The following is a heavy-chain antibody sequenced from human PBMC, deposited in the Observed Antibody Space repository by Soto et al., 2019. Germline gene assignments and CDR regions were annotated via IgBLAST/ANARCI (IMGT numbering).Heavy chain of an antibody. CDR3: ARGPMTTVTGLIDY. Sequence: ASVKVSCKASGYTFTGYYMHWVRQAPGQGLERMGWINPNGGGTNYAQKFQGRVTMTRDTSISTAYMELSRLRSDDTAVYYCARGPMTTVTGLIDYWGQGTILTFSS. CDR2: INPNGGGT. V-gene: IGHV1-2*02. CDR1: GYTFTGYY. D-gene: IGHD4-17*01. J-gene: IGHJ4*02.